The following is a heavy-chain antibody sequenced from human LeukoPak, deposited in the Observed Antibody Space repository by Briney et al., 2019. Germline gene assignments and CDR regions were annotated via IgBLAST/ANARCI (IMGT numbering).Heavy chain of an antibody. J-gene: IGHJ5*02. D-gene: IGHD2-21*01. Sequence: GASVKVSCKTSGYTFTKYLIHWVRQAPGQGLEWMGTINPQGDITNYAQRFQGRITLTEDMSTSTVYMELSSLTSEDTAVYYCARPSYCVADNCGYWLDPWGPGTLVTVSS. CDR2: INPQGDIT. CDR3: ARPSYCVADNCGYWLDP. CDR1: GYTFTKYL. V-gene: IGHV1-46*01.